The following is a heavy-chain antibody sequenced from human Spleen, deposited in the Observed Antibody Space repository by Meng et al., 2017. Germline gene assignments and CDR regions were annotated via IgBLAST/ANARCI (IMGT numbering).Heavy chain of an antibody. CDR2: INHSGST. CDR3: ATSFWSGYSY. V-gene: IGHV4-34*01. Sequence: QVQLQQWGAGLLKPSETLSLTCVVSGGSFSDYYWSWIRQPPGKGLEWIGEINHSGSTNYNPSLESRATISVDTSQNNLSLKLSSVTAADTAVYYCATSFWSGYSYWGQGTLVTVSS. D-gene: IGHD3-3*01. J-gene: IGHJ4*02. CDR1: GGSFSDYY.